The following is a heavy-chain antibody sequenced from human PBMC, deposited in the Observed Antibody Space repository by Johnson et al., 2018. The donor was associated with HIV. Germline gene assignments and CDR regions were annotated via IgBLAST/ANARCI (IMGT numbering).Heavy chain of an antibody. CDR1: GFTFSSYA. CDR3: ARERSGTIAFDI. Sequence: VQLVESGGGVVQPGRSLRLSCAASGFTFSSYAMSWVRQAPGKGLEWVSAISGSGGSTYYADPVKGRFTISRDNSKNTLYLQMTSLRAEDTAVYYCARERSGTIAFDIWGQGTMVTVSS. CDR2: ISGSGGST. J-gene: IGHJ3*02. D-gene: IGHD1-7*01. V-gene: IGHV3-23*04.